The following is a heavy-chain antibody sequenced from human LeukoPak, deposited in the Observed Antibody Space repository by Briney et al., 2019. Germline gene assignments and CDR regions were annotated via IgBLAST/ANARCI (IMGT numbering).Heavy chain of an antibody. CDR2: IYYSGST. J-gene: IGHJ5*02. CDR3: ARRASAATSNWFDP. CDR1: GGSISSYY. Sequence: KSSETLSLTCTVSGGSISSYYWSWIRQPPGKGPEWIGYIYYSGSTNYNPSLRSRVTISVDTSKNQFSLKLSSVTAADMAVYYCARRASAATSNWFDPWGQGTLVTVSS. V-gene: IGHV4-59*08. D-gene: IGHD2-15*01.